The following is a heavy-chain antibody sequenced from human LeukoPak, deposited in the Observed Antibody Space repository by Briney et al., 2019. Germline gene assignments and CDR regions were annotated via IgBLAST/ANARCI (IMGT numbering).Heavy chain of an antibody. Sequence: PGGSLRLSCAASGFTFSSYSMNWVRQAPGKGLEWVSSISSSSSYIYYADSVKGRFTISRDNAKNSLYLQMNSLRAEDTAVYYCARVVPTWDSGWTGFDYWGQGTLVTVSS. J-gene: IGHJ4*02. CDR2: ISSSSSYI. CDR3: ARVVPTWDSGWTGFDY. CDR1: GFTFSSYS. D-gene: IGHD6-19*01. V-gene: IGHV3-21*01.